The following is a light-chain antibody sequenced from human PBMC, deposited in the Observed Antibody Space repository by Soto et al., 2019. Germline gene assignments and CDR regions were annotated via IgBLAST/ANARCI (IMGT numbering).Light chain of an antibody. Sequence: QSVLTQPPSASGTPGQTVTISCSGSTSNLGSNFIYWYQQLPGAAPKLLISRNRQRPSGVPDRFSGSKSGTSGSLVISGLRSEDEGDYHCASWDDSLSGVVFGGGTKVTVL. V-gene: IGLV1-47*01. CDR3: ASWDDSLSGVV. CDR1: TSNLGSNF. CDR2: RNR. J-gene: IGLJ3*02.